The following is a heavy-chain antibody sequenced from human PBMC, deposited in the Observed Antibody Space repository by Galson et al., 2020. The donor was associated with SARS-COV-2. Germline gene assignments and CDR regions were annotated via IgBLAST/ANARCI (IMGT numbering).Heavy chain of an antibody. CDR1: GVSLSDGGYS. D-gene: IGHD3-3*01. J-gene: IGHJ4*02. Sequence: TLSLTCAVSGVSLSDGGYSWSWIRQPPGKGLEWIGYAYYSGSTYYNPPLRSRVTISVDTSRNQFSLRLDSLTAADTAVYFCAGGDFWTDYYPPYFDYWGQGSLVIVSS. CDR2: AYYSGST. V-gene: IGHV4-30-4*07. CDR3: AGGDFWTDYYPPYFDY.